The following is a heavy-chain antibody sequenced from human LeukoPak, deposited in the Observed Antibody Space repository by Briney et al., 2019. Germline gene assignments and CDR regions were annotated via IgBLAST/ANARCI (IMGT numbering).Heavy chain of an antibody. J-gene: IGHJ5*02. CDR1: GGSISSGDYY. CDR2: IYHSGST. Sequence: SQTLSRTCTVSGGSISSGDYYWSWIRQPPGKGLEWIGYIYHSGSTYYNPSLKSRVTISVDTSKNQFPLKLSSVTAADTAVYYCARGGYVVNWFDPWGQGTLVTVSS. D-gene: IGHD5-12*01. V-gene: IGHV4-30-4*01. CDR3: ARGGYVVNWFDP.